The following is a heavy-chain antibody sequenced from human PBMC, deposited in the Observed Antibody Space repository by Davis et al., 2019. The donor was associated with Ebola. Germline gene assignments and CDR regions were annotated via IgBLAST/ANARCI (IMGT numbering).Heavy chain of an antibody. CDR2: ISWNSGSI. CDR3: AKDMRYYGSTAGFDY. Sequence: SLKISCAASGFTFDDYAMHWVRQAPGKGLEWVSGISWNSGSIGYADSVKGRFTISRDNAKNSLYLQMNSLRAEDTALYYCAKDMRYYGSTAGFDYWGQGTLVTVSS. CDR1: GFTFDDYA. V-gene: IGHV3-9*01. J-gene: IGHJ4*02. D-gene: IGHD3-10*01.